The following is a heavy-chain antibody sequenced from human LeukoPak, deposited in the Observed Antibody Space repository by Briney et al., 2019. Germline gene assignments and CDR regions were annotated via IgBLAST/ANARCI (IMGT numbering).Heavy chain of an antibody. J-gene: IGHJ5*02. V-gene: IGHV4-39*01. CDR1: GGSISSSSYY. Sequence: SETLSLTCTVSGGSISSSSYYWGWIRQPPGKGLEWIGSIYYSGSTYYNPSLKSRVTISVDTSKNQFSPELSSVTAADTAVYYCARHPPDGGYQLLYRNWFDPWGQGTLVTVSS. CDR2: IYYSGST. CDR3: ARHPPDGGYQLLYRNWFDP. D-gene: IGHD2-2*02.